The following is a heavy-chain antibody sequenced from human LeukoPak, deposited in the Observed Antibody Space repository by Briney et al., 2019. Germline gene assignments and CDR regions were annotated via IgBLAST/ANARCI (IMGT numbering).Heavy chain of an antibody. CDR1: GGSLSTHH. CDR2: ISDSGST. CDR3: ARESRFGEFRYYFDF. Sequence: SETLSLTRVVSGGSLSTHHWSWIRQSPGRGLEWIGYISDSGSTNYNPSLKSRVTMSVDTSKNQFSLKLSSVTAADTAVYYCARESRFGEFRYYFDFWGQGTLVTVSS. V-gene: IGHV4-59*11. J-gene: IGHJ4*02. D-gene: IGHD3-10*01.